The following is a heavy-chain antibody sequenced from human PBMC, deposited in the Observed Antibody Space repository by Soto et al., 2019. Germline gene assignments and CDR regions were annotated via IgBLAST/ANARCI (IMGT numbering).Heavy chain of an antibody. CDR2: ISGYSGNT. J-gene: IGHJ4*02. Sequence: QVQLVQSGAEVKKPGASVKVSCKASGYTFTSYGINWVRQAPGQGLEWMGWISGYSGNTNYAQKLRGRVTMTTDTSTSTAYMELRSLRSDNTAVYYCAREGGYSYEYYFDYWGQGTLVTVSS. CDR3: AREGGYSYEYYFDY. V-gene: IGHV1-18*01. CDR1: GYTFTSYG. D-gene: IGHD5-18*01.